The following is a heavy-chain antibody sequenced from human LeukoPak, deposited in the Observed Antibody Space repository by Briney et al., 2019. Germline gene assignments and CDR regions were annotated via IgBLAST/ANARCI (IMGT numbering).Heavy chain of an antibody. CDR3: AKAGDGYNQPLGY. Sequence: SQTLSLTCAVSGGSISSGGYSWSWIRQPPGKGLEWIGYIYYSGSTYYNPSLKSRVTISVDTSKNQFSLKLSSVTAADTAVYYCAKAGDGYNQPLGYWGQGTLVTVSS. CDR2: IYYSGST. V-gene: IGHV4-30-2*05. D-gene: IGHD5-24*01. J-gene: IGHJ4*02. CDR1: GGSISSGGYS.